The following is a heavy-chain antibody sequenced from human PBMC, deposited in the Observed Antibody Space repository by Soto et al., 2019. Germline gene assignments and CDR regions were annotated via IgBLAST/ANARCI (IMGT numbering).Heavy chain of an antibody. CDR3: ARDEAPYYDFGSGNYRNGYYGMDV. CDR1: GGSISSGAYY. Sequence: QVQLQESGPGLVKPSQTLSLTCTVSGGSISSGAYYWSWIRQHPGKGLEWIGYIYYSGGTYYNPSLKTRVTISVDTSKNEFSLKLDSLTVADTAVYYCARDEAPYYDFGSGNYRNGYYGMDVCGQGTTVTVSS. V-gene: IGHV4-31*03. D-gene: IGHD3-3*01. CDR2: IYYSGGT. J-gene: IGHJ6*02.